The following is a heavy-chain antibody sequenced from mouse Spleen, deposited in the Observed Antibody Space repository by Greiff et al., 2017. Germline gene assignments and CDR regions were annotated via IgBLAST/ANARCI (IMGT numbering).Heavy chain of an antibody. CDR3: ARRPGTVWYFDV. CDR1: GYAFSSYW. Sequence: VKLQESGAELVKPGASVKISCKASGYAFSSYWMNWVKQRPGKGLEWIGQIYPGDGDTNYNGKFKGKATLTADKSSSTAYMQLSSLTSEDSAVYFCARRPGTVWYFDVWGAGTTVTVSS. D-gene: IGHD3-3*01. J-gene: IGHJ1*01. CDR2: IYPGDGDT. V-gene: IGHV1-80*01.